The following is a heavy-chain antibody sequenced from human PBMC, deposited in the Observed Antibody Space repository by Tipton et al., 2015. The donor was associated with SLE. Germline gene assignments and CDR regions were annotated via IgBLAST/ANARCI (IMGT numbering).Heavy chain of an antibody. J-gene: IGHJ6*03. V-gene: IGHV4-59*11. CDR1: DASIKSHS. D-gene: IGHD4-17*01. CDR2: ISFSGIT. Sequence: LRLSCTVSDASIKSHSWTWFRQAPGKELEWIGYISFSGITNYNPSLKSRVTISVDTSKKQFSLKRNSVTASDTAVYFCARGQRSDYVDHYYYYMDVWGTGTTVTVSS. CDR3: ARGQRSDYVDHYYYYMDV.